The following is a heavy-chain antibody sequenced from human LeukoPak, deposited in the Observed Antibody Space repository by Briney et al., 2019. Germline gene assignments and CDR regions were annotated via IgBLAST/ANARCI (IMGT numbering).Heavy chain of an antibody. CDR1: GCTFTGYY. Sequence: ASVKVSCKASGCTFTGYYMHWVRQAPGQGLEWMGWINPNSGGTNYAQKFQGRVTMTRDTSISTAYMELSRLRSDDTAVYYCARSQRGYSYGYPGYWGQGTLVTVSS. CDR3: ARSQRGYSYGYPGY. D-gene: IGHD5-18*01. J-gene: IGHJ4*02. CDR2: INPNSGGT. V-gene: IGHV1-2*02.